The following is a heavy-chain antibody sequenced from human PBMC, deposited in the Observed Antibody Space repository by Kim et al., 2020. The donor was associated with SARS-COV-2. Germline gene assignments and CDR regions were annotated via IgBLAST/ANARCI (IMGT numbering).Heavy chain of an antibody. V-gene: IGHV1-3*01. D-gene: IGHD2-2*01. Sequence: SQKFQGRVTITRDTSASTAYMELSSLRSEDTAVYYCARGLKYQLLLCLYWGQGTLVTVSS. CDR3: ARGLKYQLLLCLY. J-gene: IGHJ4*02.